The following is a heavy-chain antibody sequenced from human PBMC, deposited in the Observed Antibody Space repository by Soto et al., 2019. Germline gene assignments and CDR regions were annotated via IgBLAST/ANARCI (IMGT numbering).Heavy chain of an antibody. CDR3: ARQGCSGGSCYLTAFDI. D-gene: IGHD2-15*01. J-gene: IGHJ3*02. V-gene: IGHV5-51*01. Sequence: GESLKISCKGSGYSFTNHWIGWVRQMPGKGLEWMGIIYPGDSDTRYSPSFQGHVTISADKSISTAYLQWSSLKASDTAMYYCARQGCSGGSCYLTAFDIWGQGTMVTVSS. CDR1: GYSFTNHW. CDR2: IYPGDSDT.